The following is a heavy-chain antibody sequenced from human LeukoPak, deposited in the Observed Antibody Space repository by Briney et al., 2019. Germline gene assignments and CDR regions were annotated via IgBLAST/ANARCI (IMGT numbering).Heavy chain of an antibody. CDR2: IIPIFGTA. V-gene: IGHV1-69*13. CDR3: AQEGIAVAAFDP. D-gene: IGHD6-19*01. CDR1: GGTFSSYA. Sequence: SVKVSCKASGGTFSSYAISWVRQAPGQGLEWMGGIIPIFGTANYAQKFQGRVTITADESTSTAYMELSSLRSEDTAVYYCAQEGIAVAAFDPWGQGTLITVSS. J-gene: IGHJ5*02.